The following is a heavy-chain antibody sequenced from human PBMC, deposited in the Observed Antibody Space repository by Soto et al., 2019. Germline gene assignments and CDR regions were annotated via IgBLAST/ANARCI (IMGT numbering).Heavy chain of an antibody. J-gene: IGHJ6*02. V-gene: IGHV4-59*01. CDR2: VFYTGRA. D-gene: IGHD4-4*01. Sequence: QVQLQESGPGLVEASETLSLTCTVSGGSLGSYDWSWIRQPPGKGLEWIGYVFYTGRANYNASLKSRVSISLDTSHYQLSLTLSSVTAADTAVYYCARAGDGRMTTHPYYQNGIDVWGPGTTVTVSS. CDR1: GGSLGSYD. CDR3: ARAGDGRMTTHPYYQNGIDV.